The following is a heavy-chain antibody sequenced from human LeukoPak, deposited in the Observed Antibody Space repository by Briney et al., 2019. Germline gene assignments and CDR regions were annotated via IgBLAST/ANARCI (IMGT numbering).Heavy chain of an antibody. CDR3: ARSPGAMYFDY. CDR2: IHTSGTT. Sequence: SETLSLTCTVSGGSISSGSYYWSWIRQPAGKGLEWIGRIHTSGTTNYNPPLKSRVTISIDTSKNQFSLNLSSVTAADTAMYYCARSPGAMYFDYWGQGTLVTVSS. CDR1: GGSISSGSYY. D-gene: IGHD2-2*01. J-gene: IGHJ4*02. V-gene: IGHV4-61*02.